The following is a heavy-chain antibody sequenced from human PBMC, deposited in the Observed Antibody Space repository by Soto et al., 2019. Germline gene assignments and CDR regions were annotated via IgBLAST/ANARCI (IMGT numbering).Heavy chain of an antibody. CDR3: AKTIRGGYSSSWYYFDY. Sequence: GGSLRLSCAASGFTFTNYAMTWVRQAPGKGLEWVSTISGGGSITYYADSLKGRFTISRDNSKNTLYLQINSLRAEDTAVYYCAKTIRGGYSSSWYYFDYWGQGTLVPVSS. J-gene: IGHJ4*02. D-gene: IGHD6-13*01. CDR2: ISGGGSIT. CDR1: GFTFTNYA. V-gene: IGHV3-23*01.